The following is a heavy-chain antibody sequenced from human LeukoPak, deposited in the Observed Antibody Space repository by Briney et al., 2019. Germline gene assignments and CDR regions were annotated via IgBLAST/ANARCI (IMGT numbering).Heavy chain of an antibody. CDR2: IDPNSGGT. Sequence: ASVRVSCKTSGYTFTDYYLHWVRQAPGQGLEWMGRIDPNSGGTKYAQEFQVRVTVTRDTSINTVCMELSGLRSDDTAVYFCARVPGPYTTSRFDYWGQGTLLTVSS. CDR3: ARVPGPYTTSRFDY. D-gene: IGHD6-13*01. J-gene: IGHJ4*02. V-gene: IGHV1-2*02. CDR1: GYTFTDYY.